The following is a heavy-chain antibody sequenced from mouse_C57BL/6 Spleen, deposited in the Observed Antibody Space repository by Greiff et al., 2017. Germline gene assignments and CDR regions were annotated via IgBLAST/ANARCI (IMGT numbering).Heavy chain of an antibody. CDR3: TTKGYDYDGAY. D-gene: IGHD2-4*01. CDR2: IDPENGDT. J-gene: IGHJ3*01. V-gene: IGHV14-4*01. CDR1: GFNIKDDY. Sequence: VQLKQSGAELVRPGASVKLSCTASGFNIKDDYMHWVKQRPEQGLEWIGWIDPENGDTEYASKFQGKATITADTSSNTAYLQLSSLTSEDTAVYYCTTKGYDYDGAYWGQGTLVTVSA.